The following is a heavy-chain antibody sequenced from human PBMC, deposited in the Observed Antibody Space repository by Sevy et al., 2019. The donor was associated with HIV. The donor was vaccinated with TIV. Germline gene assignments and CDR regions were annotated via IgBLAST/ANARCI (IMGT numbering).Heavy chain of an antibody. V-gene: IGHV4-34*01. CDR2: INHSGST. J-gene: IGHJ4*02. CDR1: GGSFSGYY. CDR3: ARGWGITMV. Sequence: SETLSLTCAVYGGSFSGYYWSWIRQPPGKGLEWIGEINHSGSTNYNPSLKSRVTISVDTSKNQFSLKLSSVTAADTAAYYCARGWGITMVWGQGTLVTVSS. D-gene: IGHD3-10*01.